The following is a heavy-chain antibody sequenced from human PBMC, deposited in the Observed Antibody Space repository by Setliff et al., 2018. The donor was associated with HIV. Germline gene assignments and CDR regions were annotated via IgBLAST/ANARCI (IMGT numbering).Heavy chain of an antibody. CDR2: INPSGGST. Sequence: ASVKVSCKASGYTFTNYYMHWVRQAPGQGLEWMGIINPSGGSTSHAQKFQGRVNMTRDTFTSTVHMEVSSLRSEDTAVYYCAREGSFVPAAPLGNGNRILDFWGQGTLVTV. CDR1: GYTFTNYY. V-gene: IGHV1-46*01. CDR3: AREGSFVPAAPLGNGNRILDF. D-gene: IGHD2-2*01. J-gene: IGHJ4*02.